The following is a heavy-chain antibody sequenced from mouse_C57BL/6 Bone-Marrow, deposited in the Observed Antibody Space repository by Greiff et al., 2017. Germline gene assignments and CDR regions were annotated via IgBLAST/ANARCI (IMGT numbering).Heavy chain of an antibody. CDR1: GFSLTSYA. D-gene: IGHD1-1*01. V-gene: IGHV2-9-1*01. CDR2: IWPGGGP. CDR3: ASHYGTTGAWFAY. J-gene: IGHJ3*01. Sequence: QVQLKQSGPGLVAPSQSLSITCTVSGFSLTSYAISWVRQPPGKGLEWLGVIWPGGGPNYNSALKSRLSISKDNSKSQVFLKMNRLQTDDTARYYGASHYGTTGAWFAYWGQGTLVTVSA.